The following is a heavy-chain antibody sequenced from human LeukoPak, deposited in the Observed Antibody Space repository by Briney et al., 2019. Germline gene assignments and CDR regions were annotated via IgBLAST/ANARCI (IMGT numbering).Heavy chain of an antibody. CDR2: INHSGST. J-gene: IGHJ4*02. CDR1: GGSFSGYY. D-gene: IGHD4-17*01. V-gene: IGHV4-34*01. Sequence: SETLSLTCAVYGGSFSGYYWSWIRQPPGKGLEWIGEINHSGSTNYNPSLKSRVTISVDTSKNQFSLKLSSVTAADTAVNYCARGDQEYGDSRGYWGQGTLVTVSS. CDR3: ARGDQEYGDSRGY.